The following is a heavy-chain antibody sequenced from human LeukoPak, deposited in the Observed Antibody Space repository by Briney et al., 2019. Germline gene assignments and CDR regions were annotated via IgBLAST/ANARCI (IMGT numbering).Heavy chain of an antibody. CDR2: IIPIFGTA. CDR1: GGTFSSYA. Sequence: SVKVSCKASGGTFSSYAISWVRQAPGQGLEWMGGIIPIFGTANYAQKFQGRVTITTDESTSTAYMELSSLRSEDTAVYYCASVGGYCSSTSCPWGQGTLVTVSS. D-gene: IGHD2-2*03. CDR3: ASVGGYCSSTSCP. J-gene: IGHJ5*02. V-gene: IGHV1-69*05.